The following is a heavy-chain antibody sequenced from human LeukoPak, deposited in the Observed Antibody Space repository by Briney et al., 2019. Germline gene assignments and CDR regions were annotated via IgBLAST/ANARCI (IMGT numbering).Heavy chain of an antibody. J-gene: IGHJ4*02. Sequence: ASVKVSCKASGYTFTSYGISWVRQAPGQGLEWMGWISAYNGNTNYAQKLQGGVTMTTDTSTSTAYMELRSLRSDDTAVYYCARDGDMTTVTTFPPVFDYWGQGTLVTVSS. D-gene: IGHD4-17*01. V-gene: IGHV1-18*01. CDR2: ISAYNGNT. CDR3: ARDGDMTTVTTFPPVFDY. CDR1: GYTFTSYG.